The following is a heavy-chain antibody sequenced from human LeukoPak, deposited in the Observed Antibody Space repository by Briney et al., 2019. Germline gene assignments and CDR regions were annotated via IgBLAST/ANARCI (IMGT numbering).Heavy chain of an antibody. J-gene: IGHJ4*02. CDR2: ISAYNGNT. V-gene: IGHV1-18*01. CDR3: ARDSRFALMDPFDY. CDR1: GYTFTSYG. Sequence: ASVKVSCKASGYTFTSYGISWVRQAPGQGLEWMGWISAYNGNTNYAQKLQGRVTMTTDTSTSTAYMELRSLRSDDTAVYYCARDSRFALMDPFDYWGQGTLISVSS. D-gene: IGHD3-10*01.